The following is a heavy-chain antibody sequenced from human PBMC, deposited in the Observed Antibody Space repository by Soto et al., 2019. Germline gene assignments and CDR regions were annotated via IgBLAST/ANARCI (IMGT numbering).Heavy chain of an antibody. J-gene: IGHJ6*02. CDR1: GFSFSSYA. CDR3: AKDLTAVPTLLGMDV. CDR2: ISYDGNNK. D-gene: IGHD2-21*02. V-gene: IGHV3-30*18. Sequence: QVQLVESGGGVVHPGRSLRLSCAASGFSFSSYAMHWVRQAPGKGLEWVAIISYDGNNKYYPDSVKGRFTISRDNSKSTMYLQMSTLRPEDTAVYYCAKDLTAVPTLLGMDVWGQGTTVTVSS.